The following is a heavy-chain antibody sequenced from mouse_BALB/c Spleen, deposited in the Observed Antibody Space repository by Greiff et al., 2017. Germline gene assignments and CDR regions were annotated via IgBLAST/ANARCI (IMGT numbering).Heavy chain of an antibody. Sequence: QVQLQQSGPQLVRPGASVKISCKASGYSFTSYWMHWVKQRPGQGLEWIGMIDPSDSETRLNQKFKDKATLTVDKSSSTAYMQLSSPTSEDSAVYYCARYDDYDVDYYAMDYWGQGTSVTVSS. CDR2: IDPSDSET. J-gene: IGHJ4*01. V-gene: IGHV1S126*01. CDR3: ARYDDYDVDYYAMDY. CDR1: GYSFTSYW. D-gene: IGHD2-4*01.